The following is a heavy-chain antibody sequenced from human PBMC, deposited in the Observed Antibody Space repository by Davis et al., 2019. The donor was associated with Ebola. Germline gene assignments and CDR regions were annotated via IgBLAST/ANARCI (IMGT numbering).Heavy chain of an antibody. D-gene: IGHD3-16*02. CDR3: AREVTFGGVIDAFDY. V-gene: IGHV3-21*01. CDR1: GFTFSSYS. CDR2: ISSSSSYI. Sequence: GESLKISCAASGFTFSSYSMNWVRQAPGKGLEWVSSISSSSSYIYYADSVKGRFTISRDNAKNSLYLQMNSLRAEDTAVYYCAREVTFGGVIDAFDYWGQGTLVTVSS. J-gene: IGHJ4*02.